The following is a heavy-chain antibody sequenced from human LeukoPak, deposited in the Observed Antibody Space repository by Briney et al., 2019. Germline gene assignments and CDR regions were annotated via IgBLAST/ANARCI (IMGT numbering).Heavy chain of an antibody. Sequence: PGGSLRLSCAASGFTFDDYAMHWVRQAPGKGLEWVSGISWNSGSIGYADSVKGRFTISRDNAKNSLYLQMNSLRAEDTALYYCAKGSRLYTALDYWGQGTLVTVSS. J-gene: IGHJ4*02. CDR2: ISWNSGSI. CDR3: AKGSRLYTALDY. D-gene: IGHD5-18*01. CDR1: GFTFDDYA. V-gene: IGHV3-9*01.